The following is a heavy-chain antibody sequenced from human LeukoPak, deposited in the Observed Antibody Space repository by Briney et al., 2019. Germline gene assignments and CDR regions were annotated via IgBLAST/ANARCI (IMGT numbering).Heavy chain of an antibody. V-gene: IGHV1-69*05. Sequence: SVKVSCKASGGTFSSYAISWVRQAPGQGLECMGRIIPIFGTANYAQKFQGRVTITTDESTSTAYMELSSLRSEDTAVYYCARGKDYYDSSGYLDYWGQGTLVTVSS. CDR3: ARGKDYYDSSGYLDY. D-gene: IGHD3-22*01. CDR1: GGTFSSYA. J-gene: IGHJ4*02. CDR2: IIPIFGTA.